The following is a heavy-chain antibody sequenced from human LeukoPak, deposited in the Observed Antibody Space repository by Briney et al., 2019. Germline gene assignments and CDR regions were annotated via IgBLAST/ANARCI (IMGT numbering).Heavy chain of an antibody. CDR2: IDPTGGTT. CDR3: ARTYDSTGPFDY. J-gene: IGHJ4*02. CDR1: GYTFTSYY. D-gene: IGHD3-22*01. Sequence: RASVKVSCKASGYTFTSYYIHWVRQAPGQGLEWMGIIDPTGGTTSYAQKFQGRVSMARDTSTSTVFMELSSLRSGDTAVYYCARTYDSTGPFDYWGQGTLVTVSS. V-gene: IGHV1-46*01.